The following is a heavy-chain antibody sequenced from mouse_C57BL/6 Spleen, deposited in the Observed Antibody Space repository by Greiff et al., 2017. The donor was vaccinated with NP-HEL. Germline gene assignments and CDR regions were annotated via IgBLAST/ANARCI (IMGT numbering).Heavy chain of an antibody. V-gene: IGHV1-66*01. CDR1: GYSFTSYY. CDR3: ARWFGSFSWFAY. CDR2: IYPGSGNT. Sequence: QVHVKQSGPELVKPGASVKISCKASGYSFTSYYIHWVKQRPGQGLEWIGWIYPGSGNTKYNEKFKGKATLTADTSSSTAYMQLSSLTSEDSAVYYCARWFGSFSWFAYWGQGTLVTVSA. J-gene: IGHJ3*01. D-gene: IGHD1-1*01.